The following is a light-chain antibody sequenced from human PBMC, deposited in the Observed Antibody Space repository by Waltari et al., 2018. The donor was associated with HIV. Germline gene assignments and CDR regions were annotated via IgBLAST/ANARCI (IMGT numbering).Light chain of an antibody. J-gene: IGKJ3*01. CDR2: DAS. CDR3: QQPET. V-gene: IGKV3D-11*01. CDR1: QDISSN. Sequence: ELVLTQSPPTLSLSPGERATLSCRASQDISSNLAWYQQKPGQAPRLLIYDASNRATGIPARFSGSGSGTDFTLTISSLEPEDFAVYYCQQPETFGPGTKVDIK.